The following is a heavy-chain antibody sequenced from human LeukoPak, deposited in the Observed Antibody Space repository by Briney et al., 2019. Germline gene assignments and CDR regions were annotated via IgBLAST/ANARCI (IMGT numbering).Heavy chain of an antibody. CDR2: INHSGST. J-gene: IGHJ4*02. CDR1: GGSFSGYY. D-gene: IGHD6-19*01. Sequence: SETLSLTCAVYGGSFSGYYWSWIRQPPGKGLEWIGEINHSGSTNYNPSLKSRVTISVDTSKNQFSLKLSSVTAADTAVYYCARPRTMYSSGPVDYWGQGTLVTVSS. V-gene: IGHV4-34*01. CDR3: ARPRTMYSSGPVDY.